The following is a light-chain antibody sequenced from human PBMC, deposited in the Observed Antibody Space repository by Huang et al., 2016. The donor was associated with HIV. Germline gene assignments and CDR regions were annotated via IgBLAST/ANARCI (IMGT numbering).Light chain of an antibody. CDR3: QQSYSAPPLT. CDR2: APS. V-gene: IGKV1-39*01. Sequence: DIQMTQSPSSLSASVGDRVTITCRAGQTISSYVNWYQQKPGKAHQRLIYAPSSLQSGVPSRVSCSGSGTDFTLTISSLQPEDFATYYCQQSYSAPPLTFGGGTKVEI. J-gene: IGKJ4*01. CDR1: QTISSY.